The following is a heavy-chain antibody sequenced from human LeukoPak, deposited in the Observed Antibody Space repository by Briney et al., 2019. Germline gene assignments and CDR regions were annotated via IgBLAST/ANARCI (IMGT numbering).Heavy chain of an antibody. CDR3: ARHLILWFGAAGWFDP. Sequence: SETLSLTCTGSGGSISSSSYYWGWIRQPPGKGLEWIGSIYYSGSTYYNPSLKSRVTISVDTSKNQFSLKLSSVTAADTAVYYCARHLILWFGAAGWFDPWGQGTLVTVSS. CDR2: IYYSGST. D-gene: IGHD3-10*01. CDR1: GGSISSSSYY. V-gene: IGHV4-39*01. J-gene: IGHJ5*02.